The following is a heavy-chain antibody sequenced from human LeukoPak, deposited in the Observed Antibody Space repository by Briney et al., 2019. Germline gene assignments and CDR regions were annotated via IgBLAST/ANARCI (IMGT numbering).Heavy chain of an antibody. CDR3: ARQVRGSSWGYNWFDP. J-gene: IGHJ5*02. D-gene: IGHD6-13*01. V-gene: IGHV4-39*01. CDR1: GGSISSSSYY. CDR2: IYYSGST. Sequence: SETLSLTCTVSGGSISSSSYYWGWIRQPPGTGLEWIGSIYYSGSTYYNPSLKSRVTISVDTSKNQFSLKLSSVTAADTAVYYCARQVRGSSWGYNWFDPWGQGTLVTVSS.